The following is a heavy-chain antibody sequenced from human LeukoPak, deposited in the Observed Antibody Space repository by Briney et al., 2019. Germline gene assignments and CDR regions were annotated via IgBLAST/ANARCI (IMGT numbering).Heavy chain of an antibody. Sequence: GGSLRLSCAASGFTVTNNYMSWVRQAPGKGLEWVSVMYSGSNTYYADSVKGRFTISRDNSKNALYLQMNSLRVEDTAVYYCARESSGSYFFYWGQGTLVTVSS. D-gene: IGHD1-26*01. CDR3: ARESSGSYFFY. V-gene: IGHV3-66*01. J-gene: IGHJ4*02. CDR1: GFTVTNNY. CDR2: MYSGSNT.